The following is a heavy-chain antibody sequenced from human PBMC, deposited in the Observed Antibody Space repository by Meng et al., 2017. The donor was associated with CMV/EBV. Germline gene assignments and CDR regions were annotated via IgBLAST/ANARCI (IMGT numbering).Heavy chain of an antibody. CDR2: IYTSGST. V-gene: IGHV4-61*02. J-gene: IGHJ5*02. CDR1: GGSIGSGSYY. CDR3: AREAFKVLFFPFDP. D-gene: IGHD1-1*01. Sequence: SPTVLVNPLQPLSHTSPVSGGSIGSGSYYWSWIRQPAWKGLEWIGRIYTSGSTNYNPSLKSRVTISVDTSKNQFSLKLSSVTAADTAVYYCAREAFKVLFFPFDPWGQGTLVTVSS.